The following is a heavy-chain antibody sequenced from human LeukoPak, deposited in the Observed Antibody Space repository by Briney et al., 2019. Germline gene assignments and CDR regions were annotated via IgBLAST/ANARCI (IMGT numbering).Heavy chain of an antibody. J-gene: IGHJ6*03. CDR1: GGTFNSYA. D-gene: IGHD2-2*01. CDR3: ARGVVPAAMYYYYYYMDV. Sequence: SVKVSCKASGGTFNSYAISWVRQAPGQGLEWMGGVIPMFGTANYAQKFQGRVSITTDESTSTAYMELSSLRSEDTAVYYCARGVVPAAMYYYYYYMDVWGKGTTVTVSS. CDR2: VIPMFGTA. V-gene: IGHV1-69*05.